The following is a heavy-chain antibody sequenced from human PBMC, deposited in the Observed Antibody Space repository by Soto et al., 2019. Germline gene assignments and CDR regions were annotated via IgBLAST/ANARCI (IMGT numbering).Heavy chain of an antibody. J-gene: IGHJ4*02. D-gene: IGHD3-10*01. CDR1: GFSFSTYW. Sequence: GGSLRLSCAASGFSFSTYWMHWVRQAPGKGLVWVSHINPDGSITNYADSVKGRFTISRDNAKNTLYLQVDSLRAEDTAVYYCLWFGDFAAHWGQGTPVTVSS. CDR3: LWFGDFAAH. V-gene: IGHV3-74*01. CDR2: INPDGSIT.